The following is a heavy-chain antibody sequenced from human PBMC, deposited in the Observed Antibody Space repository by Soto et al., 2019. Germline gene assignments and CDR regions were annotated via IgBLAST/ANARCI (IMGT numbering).Heavy chain of an antibody. CDR1: GFTFSNNA. Sequence: ELQMLQSGGGLVKPGGSLRLTCTASGFTFSNNAMSWVRQAPGKGLEWVSTMSGNDPSKYYADSVKGRFTISRDNSKNTLYLQMNNLRAGDTAIYYCGRVCGTCDCGVDVWGQGTTVTVSS. CDR3: GRVCGTCDCGVDV. J-gene: IGHJ6*02. D-gene: IGHD1-26*01. CDR2: MSGNDPSK. V-gene: IGHV3-23*01.